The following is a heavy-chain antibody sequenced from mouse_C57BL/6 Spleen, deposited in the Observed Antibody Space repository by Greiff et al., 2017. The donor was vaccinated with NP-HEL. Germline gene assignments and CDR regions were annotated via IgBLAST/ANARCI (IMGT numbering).Heavy chain of an antibody. CDR1: GYTFTSYG. CDR2: IYPRSGNT. V-gene: IGHV1-81*01. CDR3: ARSGYDYDGGVWFAY. Sequence: QVQLKQSGAELARPGASVKLSCKASGYTFTSYGISWVKQRTGQGLEWIGEIYPRSGNTYYNEKFKGKATLTADKSSSTAYMELRSLTSEDSAVYFCARSGYDYDGGVWFAYWGQGTLVTVSA. D-gene: IGHD2-4*01. J-gene: IGHJ3*01.